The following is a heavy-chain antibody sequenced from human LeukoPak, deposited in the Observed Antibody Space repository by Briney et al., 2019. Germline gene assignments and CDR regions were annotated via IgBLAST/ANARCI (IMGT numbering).Heavy chain of an antibody. V-gene: IGHV4-34*01. CDR2: INPRGST. D-gene: IGHD4-17*01. CDR3: ARAPFWVTTARLFDQ. CDR1: GGSFNNYY. Sequence: SETLSLTCAVYGGSFNNYYWTWIRQPPGKGLEWIGEINPRGSTNYNPSLKSRVTMSIDTSRNQFSLRLSSVTAADTAVYYCARAPFWVTTARLFDQWGQGTLVTVSS. J-gene: IGHJ4*02.